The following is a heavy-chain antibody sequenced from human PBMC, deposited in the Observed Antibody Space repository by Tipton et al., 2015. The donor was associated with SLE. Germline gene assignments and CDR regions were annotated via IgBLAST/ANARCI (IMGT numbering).Heavy chain of an antibody. CDR2: IYTSGST. D-gene: IGHD2-15*01. J-gene: IGHJ4*02. V-gene: IGHV4-61*09. CDR3: ARGVDIATDYFDY. CDR1: GDSLSSFIYY. Sequence: LRLSCTVSGDSLSSFIYYWSWIRQPAGKGLEWIGHIYTSGSTKFNPSLKSRVTMSLDTSKNQFSLKLSSVTAADTAVYYCARGVDIATDYFDYWGQGTLVTVSS.